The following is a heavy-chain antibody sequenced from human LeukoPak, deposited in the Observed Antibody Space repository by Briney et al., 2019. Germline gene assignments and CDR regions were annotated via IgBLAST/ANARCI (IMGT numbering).Heavy chain of an antibody. V-gene: IGHV3-23*01. J-gene: IGHJ4*02. Sequence: GGSLRLSCAASGFSFNTYAMSWVRQAPGKGLEWVSSIIATGDSTYYADSVKGRFTISRDNSKNTLYLQMNSLRAEDTAIYYCAKDLRTYGSGIYRLPTVIFNYWGQGTLVTVSS. CDR1: GFSFNTYA. D-gene: IGHD3-10*01. CDR2: IIATGDST. CDR3: AKDLRTYGSGIYRLPTVIFNY.